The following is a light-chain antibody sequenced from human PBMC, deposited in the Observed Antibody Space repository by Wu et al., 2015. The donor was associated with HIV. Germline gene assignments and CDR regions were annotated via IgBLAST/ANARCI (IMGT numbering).Light chain of an antibody. Sequence: DIQMTQSPSTLSASVGDRVTITCRASQNINNWLAWYQQKPGKAPNLLIYKASTLEVGVPSRFSGSGSGTEFTLAISSLQSDDFGTYYCQQHNSYPITFGQGTRLEIK. J-gene: IGKJ5*01. CDR1: QNINNW. CDR2: KAS. V-gene: IGKV1-5*03. CDR3: QQHNSYPIT.